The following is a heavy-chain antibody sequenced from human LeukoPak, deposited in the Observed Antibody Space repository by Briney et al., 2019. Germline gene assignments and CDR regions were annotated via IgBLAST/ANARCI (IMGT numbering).Heavy chain of an antibody. Sequence: GASVKVSCKTSGYTFNSYGISWVRQAPGQGLEWMGWISAYTGNTKYIQKLQGRVTMTTDTSTSTAYMELRSLRSDDTAVYYCARRSHCGGDCIFDHWGQGTLVTVSS. J-gene: IGHJ4*02. CDR2: ISAYTGNT. V-gene: IGHV1-18*01. D-gene: IGHD2-21*02. CDR1: GYTFNSYG. CDR3: ARRSHCGGDCIFDH.